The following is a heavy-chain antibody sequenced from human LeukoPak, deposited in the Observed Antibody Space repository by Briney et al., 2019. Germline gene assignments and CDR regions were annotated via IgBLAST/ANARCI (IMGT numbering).Heavy chain of an antibody. Sequence: PSETLSLTCTVSGYSISSGYYWGWIRQPPGKGLEWIGSIYHSGRTYYNPSLKSRVTISVDTSKNQFSLKLSSVTAADTAVYYCARTVGATVHDYWGQGTLVTVSS. V-gene: IGHV4-38-2*02. CDR1: GYSISSGYY. CDR3: ARTVGATVHDY. CDR2: IYHSGRT. D-gene: IGHD1-26*01. J-gene: IGHJ4*02.